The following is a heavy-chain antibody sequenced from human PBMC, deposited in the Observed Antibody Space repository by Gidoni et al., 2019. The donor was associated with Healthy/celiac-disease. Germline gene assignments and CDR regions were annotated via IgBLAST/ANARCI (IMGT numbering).Heavy chain of an antibody. CDR3: ARLGGGDV. CDR1: GGSISSSSYY. V-gene: IGHV4-39*07. CDR2: IYYSGST. J-gene: IGHJ6*02. Sequence: QLQLQESGPGLVKPSETLSLTCTVSGGSISSSSYYWGWIRQPPGTGLEWIGSIYYSGSTYYTPSLKRRITISVDTSKSQFSLTLSSVTAADTAVYYCARLGGGDVWGQGTTVTVSS.